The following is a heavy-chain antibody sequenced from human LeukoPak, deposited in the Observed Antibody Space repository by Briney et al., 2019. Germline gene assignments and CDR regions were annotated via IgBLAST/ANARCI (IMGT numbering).Heavy chain of an antibody. CDR1: GGSISSYY. CDR3: AWIISATGTGGYYFNY. V-gene: IGHV4-59*08. Sequence: SETLSLTCTVSGGSISSYYWSWIRQPPGKGLEWIGYIYYSGSTNYNPSLRSRVAISVDTSKSQFSLNLNSVTAADTAVYYCAWIISATGTGGYYFNYWGQGTLVTVSS. J-gene: IGHJ4*02. D-gene: IGHD6-13*01. CDR2: IYYSGST.